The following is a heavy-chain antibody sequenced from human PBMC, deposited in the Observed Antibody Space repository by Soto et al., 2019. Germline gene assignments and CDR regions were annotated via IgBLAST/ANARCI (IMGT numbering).Heavy chain of an antibody. CDR3: VRGGNKFGNWFDP. D-gene: IGHD2-15*01. CDR1: GVTFDSYS. Sequence: PVGSLRLSCAASGVTFDSYSMNWIRQAPGKGLEWVSSISGGSDYIYYADSVRGRFTISRDNSQKSLYLQMNSLRDEDTAIYYCVRGGNKFGNWFDPWGQGTLVTVSS. CDR2: ISGGSDYI. J-gene: IGHJ5*02. V-gene: IGHV3-21*01.